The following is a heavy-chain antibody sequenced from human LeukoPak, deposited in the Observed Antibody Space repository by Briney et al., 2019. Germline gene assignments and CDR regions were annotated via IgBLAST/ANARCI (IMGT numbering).Heavy chain of an antibody. J-gene: IGHJ4*02. D-gene: IGHD5-12*01. CDR1: GSTFGDYA. CDR3: TRGRTNSGYDWIGYY. V-gene: IGHV3-49*04. Sequence: PGRSLRLSCTASGSTFGDYAMSWVRQAPGKGLEWVGFIRSKAYGETTGYAASVKGRFTISRDDSKSIAYLQMNSLKIKDTAVYYCTRGRTNSGYDWIGYYWGQGTLVTVSS. CDR2: IRSKAYGETT.